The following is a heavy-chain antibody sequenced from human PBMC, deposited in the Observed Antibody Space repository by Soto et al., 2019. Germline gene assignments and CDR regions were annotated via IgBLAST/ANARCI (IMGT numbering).Heavy chain of an antibody. CDR3: ARGSRAASFDP. J-gene: IGHJ5*02. D-gene: IGHD6-13*01. CDR2: INHSGST. Sequence: SETLSLTCAVYGGSFSGYYWSWIRQPPGKGLEWIGEINHSGSTNYNPSLKSRVTISVDTSKNQFSLKLSSVTAADTAVYYCARGSRAASFDPWGQGTLVTVSS. V-gene: IGHV4-34*01. CDR1: GGSFSGYY.